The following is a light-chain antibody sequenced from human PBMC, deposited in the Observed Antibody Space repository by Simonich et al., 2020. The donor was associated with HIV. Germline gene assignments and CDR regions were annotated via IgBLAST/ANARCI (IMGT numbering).Light chain of an antibody. CDR3: QTWGTGIWV. CDR2: LNSYGSH. Sequence: QLVLTQSPSASASLGASVKLTCTLSSGHSSYAIAWHQQQPEKGLRYVMKLNSYGSHSKGDGSPDRFSGSSSGAERYLIISSLQSEDEADYYCQTWGTGIWVFGGGTKLTVL. CDR1: SGHSSYA. V-gene: IGLV4-69*01. J-gene: IGLJ3*02.